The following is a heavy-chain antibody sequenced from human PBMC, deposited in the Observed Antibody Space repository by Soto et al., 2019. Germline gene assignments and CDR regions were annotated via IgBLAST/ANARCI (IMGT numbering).Heavy chain of an antibody. CDR2: IYYSGST. Sequence: PSETLSLTCTVSGGSISSGGYYWSWIRQHPGKGLEWIGYIYYSGSTYYNPSLKSRVTISVDTSKNQFSLKLSSVTAADTAVYYCARWGYDSSGYSFYGMDVWGQGTTVTVSS. CDR3: ARWGYDSSGYSFYGMDV. D-gene: IGHD3-22*01. CDR1: GGSISSGGYY. V-gene: IGHV4-31*03. J-gene: IGHJ6*02.